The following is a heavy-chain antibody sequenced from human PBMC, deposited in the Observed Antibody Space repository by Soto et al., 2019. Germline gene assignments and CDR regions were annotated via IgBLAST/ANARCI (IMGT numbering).Heavy chain of an antibody. Sequence: ASVKVSCKASGYTFTSYYMHWVRQAPGQGLEWMGIINPSGGSTSYAQKFQGRVTMTRDTSTNTVYIELSSLRSEDTAVYYCARGGRVPWLFDYWGQGTLVTVSS. D-gene: IGHD1-26*01. CDR3: ARGGRVPWLFDY. CDR2: INPSGGST. V-gene: IGHV1-46*01. J-gene: IGHJ4*02. CDR1: GYTFTSYY.